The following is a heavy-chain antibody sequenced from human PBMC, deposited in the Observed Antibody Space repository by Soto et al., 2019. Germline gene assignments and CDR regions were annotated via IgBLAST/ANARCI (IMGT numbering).Heavy chain of an antibody. D-gene: IGHD3-16*02. V-gene: IGHV4-59*01. J-gene: IGHJ2*01. CDR3: ARVESDVLSDRYYWYFDL. CDR1: GGSISSYY. CDR2: IYYSGSA. Sequence: SETLSLTCTVSGGSISSYYWSWIRQPPGKGLEWIGYIYYSGSANYNPSLKSRVTISVDTSKNQFSLKLRSVTAADTAVYYCARVESDVLSDRYYWYFDLWGRGTLVTVSS.